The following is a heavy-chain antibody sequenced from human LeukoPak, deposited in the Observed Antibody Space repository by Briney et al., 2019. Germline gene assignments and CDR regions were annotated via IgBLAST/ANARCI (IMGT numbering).Heavy chain of an antibody. J-gene: IGHJ4*02. D-gene: IGHD3-10*01. Sequence: GGSLRLSCAASGFTFSSYGMHWVRQAPGKGLEWVAFIRYDGSNKYYADSVKGRFTISRDNSKNTLYLQMNSLRAEDTAVYYCAKDIDVGFGEFSGFDYWGQGTLVTVSS. CDR2: IRYDGSNK. CDR3: AKDIDVGFGEFSGFDY. V-gene: IGHV3-30*02. CDR1: GFTFSSYG.